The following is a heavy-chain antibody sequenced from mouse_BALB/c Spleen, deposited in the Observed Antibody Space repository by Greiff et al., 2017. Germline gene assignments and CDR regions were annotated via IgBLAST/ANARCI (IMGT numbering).Heavy chain of an antibody. V-gene: IGHV2-6-7*01. CDR3: AREYGNPYYAMDY. Sequence: VKLMESGPGLVAPSQSLSITCTVSGFSLTGYGVNWVRQPPGKGLEWLGMIWGDGSTDYNSALKSRLSISKDNSKSQVFLKMNSLQTDDTARYYCAREYGNPYYAMDYWGQGTSVTVSS. D-gene: IGHD2-10*02. CDR1: GFSLTGYG. CDR2: IWGDGST. J-gene: IGHJ4*01.